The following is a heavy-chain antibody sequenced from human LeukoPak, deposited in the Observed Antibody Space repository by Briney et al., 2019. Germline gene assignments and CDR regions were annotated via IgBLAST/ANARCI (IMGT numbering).Heavy chain of an antibody. J-gene: IGHJ3*02. V-gene: IGHV3-21*01. D-gene: IGHD3-22*01. CDR1: GFTFSSYS. CDR3: AIDLARITIIVVVTEDAFDI. Sequence: GGSLRLSCAASGFTFSSYSMNWVRQAPGKGLEWVSSISSSSSYIYYADSVKGRFTISRDNAKNSLYLQMNSLRAEDTAVYYCAIDLARITIIVVVTEDAFDIWGQGTMVTVSS. CDR2: ISSSSSYI.